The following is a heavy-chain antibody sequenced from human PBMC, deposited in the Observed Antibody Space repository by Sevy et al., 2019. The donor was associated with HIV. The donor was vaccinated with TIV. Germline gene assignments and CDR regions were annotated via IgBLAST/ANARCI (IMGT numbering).Heavy chain of an antibody. CDR1: GFTFSSYW. CDR2: IKQDGSEK. D-gene: IGHD1-7*01. J-gene: IGHJ4*02. V-gene: IGHV3-7*01. Sequence: GGSLRLSCAASGFTFSSYWMSWVRQAPGKGLEWVANIKQDGSEKYYVDSVKGRYTISRDNAKNSLYLQMNSLRAEDTAVYYCAREAYNWNYDYWGQGTLVTVSS. CDR3: AREAYNWNYDY.